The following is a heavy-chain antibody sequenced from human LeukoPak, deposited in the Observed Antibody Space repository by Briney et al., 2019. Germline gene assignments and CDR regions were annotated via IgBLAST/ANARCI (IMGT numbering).Heavy chain of an antibody. CDR2: ISSSSSYI. D-gene: IGHD6-13*01. CDR3: ARVRGSGSSWYEYYYYYYGMDV. V-gene: IGHV3-21*01. Sequence: GGSLRLSCAASGFTFSGYSMNWVRQAPGKGLEWVSSISSSSSYIYYADSVKGRFTISRDNAKNSLYLQMNSLRAEDTAVYYCARVRGSGSSWYEYYYYYYGMDVWGQGTTVTVSS. CDR1: GFTFSGYS. J-gene: IGHJ6*02.